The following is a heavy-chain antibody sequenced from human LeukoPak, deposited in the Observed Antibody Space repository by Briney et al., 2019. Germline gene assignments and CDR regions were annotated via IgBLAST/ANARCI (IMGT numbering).Heavy chain of an antibody. CDR2: IRYDGSNK. CDR1: GFTFSSYG. D-gene: IGHD3-22*01. Sequence: GGSLRLSCAASGFTFSSYGMHWVRQAPGKGLEWVAFIRYDGSNKYYADSVKGRFTISRDNSKNTLYLQMNSLRAEDTAVYYCAKDGLTMIVVVPRGVDYWGQGTLVTVSS. V-gene: IGHV3-30*02. CDR3: AKDGLTMIVVVPRGVDY. J-gene: IGHJ4*02.